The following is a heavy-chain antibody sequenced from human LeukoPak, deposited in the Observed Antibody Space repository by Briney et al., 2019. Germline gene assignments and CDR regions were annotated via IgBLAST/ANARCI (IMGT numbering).Heavy chain of an antibody. Sequence: ASVKVSCKASGYTFTGYYMHWVRQAPGQGLEWMGWINPNSGGTNYAQKFQGRVTMTRNTSISTAYMELSSLRSEDTAVYYCALTLLEAGRDYWGQGTLVTVSS. CDR2: INPNSGGT. CDR1: GYTFTGYY. D-gene: IGHD3-10*01. J-gene: IGHJ4*02. CDR3: ALTLLEAGRDY. V-gene: IGHV1-2*02.